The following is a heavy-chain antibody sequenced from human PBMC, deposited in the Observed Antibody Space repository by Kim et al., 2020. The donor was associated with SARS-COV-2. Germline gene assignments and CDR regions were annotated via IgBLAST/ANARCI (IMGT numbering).Heavy chain of an antibody. V-gene: IGHV3-33*06. J-gene: IGHJ4*02. D-gene: IGHD2-2*01. Sequence: GGSLRLSCAASGFTFSSYAMHWVRQAPGKGLEWVAVIWYDGSNKYYADSVKGRFTISRDNSKNTLYLQMNSLRAEDTAVYYCAKDSYCSSTSCYGTFFDYWGQGTLVTVSS. CDR3: AKDSYCSSTSCYGTFFDY. CDR1: GFTFSSYA. CDR2: IWYDGSNK.